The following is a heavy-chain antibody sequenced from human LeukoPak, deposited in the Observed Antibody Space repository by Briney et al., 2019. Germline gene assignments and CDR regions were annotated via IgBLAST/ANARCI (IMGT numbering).Heavy chain of an antibody. Sequence: GGSLRLSCAASGFTFSSYAMNWVRQAPGKGLEWVSFISSSRSYIYYADSVKGRFTISRDNAKNSLYLQMNSLRAEDTAVYYCARFIAAPYYFDYWGRGTLVTVSS. V-gene: IGHV3-21*01. CDR1: GFTFSSYA. CDR3: ARFIAAPYYFDY. CDR2: ISSSRSYI. J-gene: IGHJ4*02. D-gene: IGHD6-13*01.